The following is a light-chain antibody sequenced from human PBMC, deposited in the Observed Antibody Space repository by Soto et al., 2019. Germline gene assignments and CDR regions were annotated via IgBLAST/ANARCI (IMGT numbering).Light chain of an antibody. CDR1: SSDVGGYNY. CDR2: EVN. J-gene: IGLJ1*01. CDR3: SSSTTSSTLV. Sequence: QSALTQPASVSGSPGQSITISCTGTSSDVGGYNYVSWYQQRPGKAPKLMIYEVNNRPSGISNRFSGSKSGNTASLTISGLQAEDEADYYCSSSTTSSTLVFGTGTKVTAL. V-gene: IGLV2-14*01.